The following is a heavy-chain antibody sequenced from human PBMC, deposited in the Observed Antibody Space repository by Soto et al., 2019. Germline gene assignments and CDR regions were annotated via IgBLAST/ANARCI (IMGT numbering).Heavy chain of an antibody. V-gene: IGHV4-59*01. CDR3: ARDGSVDNDAFDI. Sequence: QVQLQESGPGLVKPSETLSLTCTVSGGSISSYYWTWIRQPPGKGLEWIGYIYYSGNTNYNPSLKSRVTISVDTSRNQFSLKLSSVTAADTAVYYCARDGSVDNDAFDIWGQGTMVTVSS. CDR1: GGSISSYY. J-gene: IGHJ3*02. CDR2: IYYSGNT. D-gene: IGHD1-26*01.